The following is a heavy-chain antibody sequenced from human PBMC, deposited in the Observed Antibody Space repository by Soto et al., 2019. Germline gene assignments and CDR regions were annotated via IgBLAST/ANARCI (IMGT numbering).Heavy chain of an antibody. CDR2: IRSKAYGGTT. V-gene: IGHV3-49*03. CDR3: TRVYGDYEPGGAFDI. D-gene: IGHD4-17*01. Sequence: GGSLRLSCTASGFTFGDYAMSWFRQAPGKGLEWVGFIRSKAYGGTTEYAASVKGRFTISRDDSKSIAYLQMNSLKTEDTAVYYCTRVYGDYEPGGAFDIWGQGTMVTVSS. J-gene: IGHJ3*02. CDR1: GFTFGDYA.